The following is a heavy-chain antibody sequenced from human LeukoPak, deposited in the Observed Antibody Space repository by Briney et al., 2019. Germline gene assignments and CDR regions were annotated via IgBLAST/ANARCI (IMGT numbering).Heavy chain of an antibody. CDR1: GYTFTSYA. CDR2: INAGNGNT. CDR3: ARDQQRVSMVRGVLFY. Sequence: ASVKVSCKAPGYTFTSYAMHWVRQAPGQRLEWMGWINAGNGNTKYSQKFQGRVTITRDTSASTAYMELSSLRSEDTAVYYCARDQQRVSMVRGVLFYWGQGTLVTVSS. V-gene: IGHV1-3*01. D-gene: IGHD3-10*01. J-gene: IGHJ4*02.